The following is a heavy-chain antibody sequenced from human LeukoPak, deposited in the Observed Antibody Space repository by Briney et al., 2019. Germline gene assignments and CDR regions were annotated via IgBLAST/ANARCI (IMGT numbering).Heavy chain of an antibody. V-gene: IGHV4-34*01. CDR1: GGSFSGYC. D-gene: IGHD1-26*01. CDR3: ARASRWDREYYFDY. J-gene: IGHJ4*02. CDR2: INHSGST. Sequence: PSETLSLTWAVYGGSFSGYCWSWIRQPPGKGLEWIGEINHSGSTNYNPSLKSRVTISVDTSKNQFSLKLSSVTAADTAVYYCARASRWDREYYFDYWGQGTLVTVSS.